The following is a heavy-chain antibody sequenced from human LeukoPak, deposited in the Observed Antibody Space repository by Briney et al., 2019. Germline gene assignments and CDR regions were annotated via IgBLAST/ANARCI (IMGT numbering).Heavy chain of an antibody. CDR3: AGVDGYNSMGADY. V-gene: IGHV4-34*01. CDR2: INHSGST. CDR1: GGSFSGYY. Sequence: SETPSLTCAVYGGSFSGYYWSWIRQPPGKGLEWIGEINHSGSTNYNPSLKSRVTISVDTSKNQFSLKLSSVTAADTAVYYCAGVDGYNSMGADYWGQGTLVTVSS. D-gene: IGHD5-24*01. J-gene: IGHJ4*02.